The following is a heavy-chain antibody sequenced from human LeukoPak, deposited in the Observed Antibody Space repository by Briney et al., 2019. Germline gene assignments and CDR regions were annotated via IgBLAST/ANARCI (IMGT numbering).Heavy chain of an antibody. CDR1: GFTFSSYW. Sequence: VGSLRLSCAAPGFTFSSYWMHWGRQAPGKGLVWGSRINTDGSSTRYADSVKRRFTTSRDKAQNTLYIQKCSPRDEDTAVYYCARGGHGYGCNYLDYWGQGTLVTVSS. V-gene: IGHV3-74*01. J-gene: IGHJ4*02. CDR2: INTDGSST. D-gene: IGHD4-23*01. CDR3: ARGGHGYGCNYLDY.